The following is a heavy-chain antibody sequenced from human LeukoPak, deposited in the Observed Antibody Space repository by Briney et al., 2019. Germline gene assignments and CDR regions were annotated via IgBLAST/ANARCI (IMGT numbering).Heavy chain of an antibody. CDR3: AYQMATTSPLEY. CDR2: ISHSGST. Sequence: PSETLSLTCTVSGYSISSGYYWGWIRQPPGKGLEWIGFISHSGSTYYNPSLKTRVTISVDTSKNQFSLKLSSVTAADTAVYYCAYQMATTSPLEYWGQGTLVTVSS. D-gene: IGHD5-24*01. J-gene: IGHJ4*02. CDR1: GYSISSGYY. V-gene: IGHV4-38-2*02.